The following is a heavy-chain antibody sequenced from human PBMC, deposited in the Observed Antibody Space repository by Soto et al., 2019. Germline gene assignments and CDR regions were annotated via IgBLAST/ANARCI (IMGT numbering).Heavy chain of an antibody. D-gene: IGHD3-22*01. CDR2: IYSGGST. J-gene: IGHJ4*02. Sequence: GGSLRLSCAASGFTVSSNYMSWVRQAPGKGLEWVSVIYSGGSTYADSVKGRFTISRDNSKNTLYLQMNSLRAEDTAVYYCAREDYYDSSGYYGYWGQGTLVTVSS. V-gene: IGHV3-53*01. CDR1: GFTVSSNY. CDR3: AREDYYDSSGYYGY.